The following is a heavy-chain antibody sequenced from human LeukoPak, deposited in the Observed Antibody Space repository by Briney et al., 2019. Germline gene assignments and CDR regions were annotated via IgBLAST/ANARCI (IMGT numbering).Heavy chain of an antibody. J-gene: IGHJ3*01. CDR1: GFTFSDYY. V-gene: IGHV3-11*05. D-gene: IGHD3-3*01. CDR2: ISGNSIYI. Sequence: GGSLRLSCAASGFTFSDYYMSWIRQAPGKGLGWVSSISGNSIYIYYADAVKGRVTISRDNTNNSLYLQMNSLSAEDTGVYFCARGYDFWSGDYPSGWGQGTMVTVSS. CDR3: ARGYDFWSGDYPSG.